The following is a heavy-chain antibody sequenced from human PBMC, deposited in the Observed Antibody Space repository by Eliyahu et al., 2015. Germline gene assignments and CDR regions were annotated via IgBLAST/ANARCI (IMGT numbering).Heavy chain of an antibody. J-gene: IGHJ6*02. CDR1: GYTFTGYY. D-gene: IGHD2-2*01. CDR3: ARDRALTDRLGYCSSTSCWPGMDV. V-gene: IGHV1-2*02. Sequence: QVQLVQSGAEVKKPGASVKVSCKASGYTFTGYYMHWVRQAPGQGLEWMGWINPNSGGTNYAQKFQGRVTMTRDTSISTAYMELSRLRSDDTAVYYCARDRALTDRLGYCSSTSCWPGMDVWGQGTTVTVSS. CDR2: INPNSGGT.